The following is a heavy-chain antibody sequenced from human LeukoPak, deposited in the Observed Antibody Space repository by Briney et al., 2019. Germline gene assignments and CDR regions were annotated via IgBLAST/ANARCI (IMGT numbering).Heavy chain of an antibody. CDR1: GFTLSGYG. V-gene: IGHV3-23*01. CDR3: AKDTTSGTFDY. Sequence: SGGSLRLSCAASGFTLSGYGTSWVRQAPGKGLEWVSSTSDSDGSTYYADSVKGRFTISRDISKNTLYLQMNSLRAEDTAVYYCAKDTTSGTFDYWGQGTLVTVSS. J-gene: IGHJ4*02. D-gene: IGHD1-1*01. CDR2: TSDSDGST.